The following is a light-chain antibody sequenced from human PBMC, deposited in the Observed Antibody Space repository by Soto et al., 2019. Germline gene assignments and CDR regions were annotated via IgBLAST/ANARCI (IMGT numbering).Light chain of an antibody. Sequence: QSVLTQPPSVSGAPGQKVTISCTGSSSNIGAGYGVHWYQQLPGTAPKLLIYANNNRPSGVPDRFSGSKSVTSASLAITGLQAEDEADYYCQSYDSSLSGSRVFGTGTKVTVL. CDR1: SSNIGAGYG. V-gene: IGLV1-40*01. J-gene: IGLJ1*01. CDR2: ANN. CDR3: QSYDSSLSGSRV.